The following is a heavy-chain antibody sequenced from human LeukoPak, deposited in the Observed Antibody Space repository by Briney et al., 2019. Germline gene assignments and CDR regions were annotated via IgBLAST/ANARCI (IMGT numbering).Heavy chain of an antibody. CDR1: GGSISSYY. CDR2: IYYSGST. CDR3: ARHEVWGIAAT. Sequence: SETLSLTCTVSGGSISSYYWSWIRQPPGKGLEWIGYIYYSGSTNYNPSLKSRVTISVDTSKNQFSLKLSSVTAADTAVYYCARHEVWGIAATWGQGTLVTVSS. D-gene: IGHD6-13*01. J-gene: IGHJ5*02. V-gene: IGHV4-59*08.